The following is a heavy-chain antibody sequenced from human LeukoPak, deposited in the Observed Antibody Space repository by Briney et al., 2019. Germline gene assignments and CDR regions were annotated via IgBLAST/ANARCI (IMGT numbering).Heavy chain of an antibody. CDR1: GGSFSGYY. V-gene: IGHV4-34*01. CDR2: INHSGST. CDR3: ARGPYYDILTGYSYYFDY. D-gene: IGHD3-9*01. J-gene: IGHJ4*02. Sequence: SETLSLTCAVYGGSFSGYYWSWIRQPPGKGLEWIGEINHSGSTNYNPSLKSRVTISVDTSKNQFSLKLSSVTAADTAVYYCARGPYYDILTGYSYYFDYWGRGTLVTVSS.